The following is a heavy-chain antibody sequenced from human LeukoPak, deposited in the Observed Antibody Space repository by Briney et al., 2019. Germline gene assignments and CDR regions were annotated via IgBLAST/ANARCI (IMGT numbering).Heavy chain of an antibody. CDR3: ARDGPKNYDFWSGYSTLDY. Sequence: GRYLRLSCAASGFTFSSYGMHWVRQAPGKGLEWVAVIWYDGSNKYYADSVKGRFTISRDNSKNTLYLQMNSLRAEDTAVYYCARDGPKNYDFWSGYSTLDYWGQGTLVTVSS. D-gene: IGHD3-3*01. CDR1: GFTFSSYG. V-gene: IGHV3-33*01. CDR2: IWYDGSNK. J-gene: IGHJ4*02.